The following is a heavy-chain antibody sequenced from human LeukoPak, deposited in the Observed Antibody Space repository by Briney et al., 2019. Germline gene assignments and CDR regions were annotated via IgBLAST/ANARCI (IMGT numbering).Heavy chain of an antibody. CDR3: AREADYDFWSGYWRDY. CDR1: GYTFTSYD. Sequence: ASVKVSCKASGYTFTSYDINWVRQATGQGLEWMGWMNPNSGNTGYAQKFQGRVTMIRNTSISTAYMELSSLRSEDTAVYYCAREADYDFWSGYWRDYWGQGTLVTVSS. V-gene: IGHV1-8*01. CDR2: MNPNSGNT. D-gene: IGHD3-3*01. J-gene: IGHJ4*02.